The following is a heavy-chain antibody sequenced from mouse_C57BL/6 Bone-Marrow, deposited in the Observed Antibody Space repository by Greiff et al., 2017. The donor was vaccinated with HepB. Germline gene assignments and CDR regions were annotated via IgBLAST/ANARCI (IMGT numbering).Heavy chain of an antibody. Sequence: EVQLQQSGPELVKPGASVKIPCKASGYTFTDYNMDWVKQSHGKSLEWIGDINPNNGGTIYNQKFKGKATLTVDKSSSTAYMELRSLTSEDTAVYYCARRYYGSSFHWYFDVRGTGTTVTVSS. CDR1: GYTFTDYN. CDR3: ARRYYGSSFHWYFDV. J-gene: IGHJ1*03. CDR2: INPNNGGT. D-gene: IGHD1-1*01. V-gene: IGHV1-18*01.